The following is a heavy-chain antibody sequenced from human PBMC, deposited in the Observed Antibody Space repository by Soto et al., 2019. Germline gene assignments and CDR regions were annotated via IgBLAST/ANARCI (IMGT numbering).Heavy chain of an antibody. D-gene: IGHD4-17*01. V-gene: IGHV3-30*18. CDR1: GFTFSSYG. J-gene: IGHJ3*02. Sequence: QVQLVESGGGVVQPGRSLRLSCAASGFTFSSYGMHWVRQAPGKGLEWVAVISYDGSNKYYADSVKGRFTISRDNSKNTLYLQMNSLSAEDTAVYYCAKGDDYGDYGGAFDIWGQGTMVTVSS. CDR2: ISYDGSNK. CDR3: AKGDDYGDYGGAFDI.